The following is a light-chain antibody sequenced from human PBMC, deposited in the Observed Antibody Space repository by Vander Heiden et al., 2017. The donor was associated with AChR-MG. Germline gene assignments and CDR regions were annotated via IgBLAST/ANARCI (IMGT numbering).Light chain of an antibody. Sequence: QSVVTQPPSVSGAPGQRVTISCTGSSSNIGAGYDVHWYQQFPGTAPKLLIYGNNNRPSGVPDRFSGSKSATAASLAITGLQAEDEADYYCQSYDNSLSGYVFGTGTKVTVL. CDR3: QSYDNSLSGYV. CDR2: GNN. V-gene: IGLV1-40*01. CDR1: SSNIGAGYD. J-gene: IGLJ1*01.